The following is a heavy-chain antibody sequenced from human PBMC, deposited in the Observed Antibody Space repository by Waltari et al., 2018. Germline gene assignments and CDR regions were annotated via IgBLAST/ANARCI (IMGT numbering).Heavy chain of an antibody. D-gene: IGHD6-13*01. J-gene: IGHJ4*02. Sequence: EXXLVEXGGGLVXPGGSLRLSXAASGFTFSSYWMPWVRQVPGKGXVWVSXINSDXSGTNYADSVXGRFTISRDNAKNTLYLXMNSLRAEXTAVYXCARGGGGIGDXWGQGTLVIVSS. CDR3: ARGGGGIGDX. V-gene: IGHV3-74*01. CDR1: GFTFSSYW. CDR2: INSDXSGT.